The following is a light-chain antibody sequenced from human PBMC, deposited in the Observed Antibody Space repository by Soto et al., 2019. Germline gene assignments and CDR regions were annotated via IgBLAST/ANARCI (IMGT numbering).Light chain of an antibody. Sequence: EIVLTQSPATLSLSPGARATLSCRASQSVNHYLAWYQQRPGQAPRLLIYDASNRATGSPARFSGSGSWTDVTLTISSLEPEDFAVYYCQHRNNRPFSFGPGTKVDIK. CDR3: QHRNNRPFS. CDR1: QSVNHY. V-gene: IGKV3-11*01. CDR2: DAS. J-gene: IGKJ3*01.